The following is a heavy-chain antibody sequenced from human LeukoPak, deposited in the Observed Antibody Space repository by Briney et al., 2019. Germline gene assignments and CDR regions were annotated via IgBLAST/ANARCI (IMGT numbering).Heavy chain of an antibody. V-gene: IGHV3-30*04. D-gene: IGHD1-26*01. CDR2: ISYHGRNK. J-gene: IGHJ4*02. Sequence: LPGRSLRLSCAASGFTFSSYAMHWVRQAPGKGLEWVALISYHGRNKDYADSVKGRFTISRDNSKNTLYLQMISLRADDTAVYYCARDSGTYSMDYWGQGTLVTVSS. CDR3: ARDSGTYSMDY. CDR1: GFTFSSYA.